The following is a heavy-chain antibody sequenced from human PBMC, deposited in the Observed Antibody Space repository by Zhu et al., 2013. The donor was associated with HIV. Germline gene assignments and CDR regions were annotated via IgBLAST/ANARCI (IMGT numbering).Heavy chain of an antibody. V-gene: IGHV1-2*02. CDR2: INPNSGGT. D-gene: IGHD6-13*01. CDR1: GYTFTDYY. CDR3: ARVDRNSWYSFDY. J-gene: IGHJ4*02. Sequence: QVQLVQSGAEVKKPGASVRVSCKVSGYTFTDYYMHWVRQAPGQGLEWMGWINPNSGGTNYAQKFQGRVTMTRDTSISTAYMELSSLRSDDTAVYYCARVDRNSWYSFDYWGREPWSPSPQ.